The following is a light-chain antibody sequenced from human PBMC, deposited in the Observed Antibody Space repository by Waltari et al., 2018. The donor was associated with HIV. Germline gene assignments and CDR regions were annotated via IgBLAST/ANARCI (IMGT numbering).Light chain of an antibody. CDR2: EVS. Sequence: QSALTQPASVSGSPGQSLTFSCSGSSSDIGAYNFVSWYQQPPGKAPKLIIYEVSNRPSGVSDRFSGSSSGNTASLTISGLQAEDEADYYCSSYTTRNTLLFGGGTRLTVL. CDR3: SSYTTRNTLL. V-gene: IGLV2-14*01. J-gene: IGLJ2*01. CDR1: SSDIGAYNF.